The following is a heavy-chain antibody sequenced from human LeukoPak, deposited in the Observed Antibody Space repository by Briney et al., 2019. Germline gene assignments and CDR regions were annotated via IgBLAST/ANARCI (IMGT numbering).Heavy chain of an antibody. CDR3: ARDRPGVTTPIDY. Sequence: ASVKVSCKASGYTFISYGISWVRQAPGQGLEWMGWISAYNGNTNYAQKLQGRVTMTTDTSTSTAYMELRNLRSDDTAAYPCARDRPGVTTPIDYGGQASLVTVSS. D-gene: IGHD3-10*01. CDR2: ISAYNGNT. J-gene: IGHJ4*02. V-gene: IGHV1-18*01. CDR1: GYTFISYG.